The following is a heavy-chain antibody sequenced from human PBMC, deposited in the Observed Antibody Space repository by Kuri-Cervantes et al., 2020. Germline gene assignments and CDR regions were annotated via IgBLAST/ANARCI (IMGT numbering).Heavy chain of an antibody. D-gene: IGHD3-10*01. CDR1: GFTFSSYS. CDR2: ISSSSSYI. J-gene: IGHJ6*02. V-gene: IGHV3-21*01. CDR3: ARDHLAYYYGSGSYDYYYGRDV. Sequence: GGSLRLSCAASGFTFSSYSMNWVRQAPGKGLEWVSSISSSSSYIYYADSVKGRFTISRDNAKNSLYLQMNSLRAEDTAVYYCARDHLAYYYGSGSYDYYYGRDVWGQGTTVTVSS.